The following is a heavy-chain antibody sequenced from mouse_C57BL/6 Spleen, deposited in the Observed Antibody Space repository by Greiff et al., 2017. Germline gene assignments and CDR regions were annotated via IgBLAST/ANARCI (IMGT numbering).Heavy chain of an antibody. Sequence: EVQLQQSGGGLVQPGGSMKLSCVASGFTFSNYWMNWVRQSPEKGLEWVAQIRLKSDNYATHYAESVKGRFTITRDDSKSSVYLQMNNLRAEDTGIYYCTRGWEYFDYWGQGTTLTVSS. J-gene: IGHJ2*01. CDR3: TRGWEYFDY. V-gene: IGHV6-3*01. D-gene: IGHD3-3*01. CDR1: GFTFSNYW. CDR2: IRLKSDNYAT.